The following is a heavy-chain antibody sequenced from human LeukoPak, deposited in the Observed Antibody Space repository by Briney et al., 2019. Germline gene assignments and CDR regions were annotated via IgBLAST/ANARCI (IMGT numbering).Heavy chain of an antibody. CDR2: FDPEAGET. V-gene: IGHV1-24*01. D-gene: IGHD4-11*01. CDR3: ATSGSPYSNYDGYYYMDV. Sequence: ASVKVSCKVSGYTLTELSMHWVRQAPGKGLEWMGGFDPEAGETIYAQKFQGRVTMTEDTSTDTAYMELSSLRAEDTAVYYCATSGSPYSNYDGYYYMDVWGKGTTVTVSS. J-gene: IGHJ6*03. CDR1: GYTLTELS.